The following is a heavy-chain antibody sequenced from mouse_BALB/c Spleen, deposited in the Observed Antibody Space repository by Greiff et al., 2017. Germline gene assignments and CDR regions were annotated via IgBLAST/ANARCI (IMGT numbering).Heavy chain of an antibody. Sequence: EVQLQQSGAELVKPGASVKLSCTASGFNIKDTYMHWVKQRPEQGLEWIGRIDPANGNTKYDPKFQGKATITADTSSNTAYLQLSSLTSEDTAVYYCLEGFAYWGQGTLVTVSA. CDR2: IDPANGNT. CDR3: LEGFAY. V-gene: IGHV14-3*02. CDR1: GFNIKDTY. J-gene: IGHJ3*01.